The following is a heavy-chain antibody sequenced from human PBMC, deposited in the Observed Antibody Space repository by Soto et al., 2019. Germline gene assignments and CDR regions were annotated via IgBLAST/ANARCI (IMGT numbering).Heavy chain of an antibody. CDR1: GFSVSSFY. V-gene: IGHV3-66*01. CDR3: AMDRLGGAYYFWR. J-gene: IGHJ4*02. Sequence: EVQLVESGGGLVQPGGSLRLSCAASGFSVSSFYMTWVRQAPGKGLEWVSVISSDGSTNYADSVKGRFTISRDNSKNTLNLKMNSLRAEDTAGHYCAMDRLGGAYYFWRGGQGTLVTVSS. D-gene: IGHD3-3*01. CDR2: ISSDGST.